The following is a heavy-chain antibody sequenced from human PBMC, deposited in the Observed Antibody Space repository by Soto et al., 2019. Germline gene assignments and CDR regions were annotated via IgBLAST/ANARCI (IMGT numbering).Heavy chain of an antibody. V-gene: IGHV4-31*03. CDR3: ARAAEVGAIRSGGAFDI. CDR1: GGSISSGGYY. J-gene: IGHJ3*02. CDR2: IYYSGST. D-gene: IGHD1-26*01. Sequence: KASETLSLTCTVSGGSISSGGYYWSWIRQHPGKGLEWIGYIYYSGSTYYNPSLKSRVTISVDTSKNQFSLKLSSVTAADTAVYYCARAAEVGAIRSGGAFDIWGQGTMVTVSS.